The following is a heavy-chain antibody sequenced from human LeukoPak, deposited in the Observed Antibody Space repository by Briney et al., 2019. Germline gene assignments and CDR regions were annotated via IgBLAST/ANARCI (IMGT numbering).Heavy chain of an antibody. V-gene: IGHV4-59*01. Sequence: SETLSLTCTVSGGSISSYYWSWIRQPPGKGLEWIGYIYYSGSTNYNPSLKSRVTISVETSKNQFSLKLSSVTAADTAVYYCARGYSSGWYVYFDYWGQGTLVTVSS. D-gene: IGHD6-19*01. CDR3: ARGYSSGWYVYFDY. CDR1: GGSISSYY. CDR2: IYYSGST. J-gene: IGHJ4*02.